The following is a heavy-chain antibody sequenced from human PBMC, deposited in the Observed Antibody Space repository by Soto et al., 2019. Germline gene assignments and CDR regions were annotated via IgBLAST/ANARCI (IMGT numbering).Heavy chain of an antibody. D-gene: IGHD2-2*01. CDR3: AKDNCISTSCYRLYNWFDP. CDR2: IAYDGSNK. J-gene: IGHJ5*02. CDR1: GFTFSSYG. V-gene: IGHV3-30*18. Sequence: QVQLVESGGGVVQPGRSLRLSCVASGFTFSSYGMHWVRQAPGKGLERVAVIAYDGSNKYYADSVKGRFTISRDNSKNTLYLQMNSLRAEDTAVYYCAKDNCISTSCYRLYNWFDPWGQGTLVTVSS.